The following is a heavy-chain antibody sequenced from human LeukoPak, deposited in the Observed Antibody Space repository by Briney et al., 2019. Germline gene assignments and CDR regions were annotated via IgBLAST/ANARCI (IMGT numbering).Heavy chain of an antibody. CDR3: ARDSYGMDV. J-gene: IGHJ6*02. CDR2: ISYDGSNK. V-gene: IGHV3-30-3*01. CDR1: GFTFSSYA. Sequence: QPGRSLRLSCAASGFTFSSYAMHWVRQAPGKGLEWVAVISYDGSNKYYADSVKGRFTFSRDNSKNTLYLQMNSLRAEDTAVYYCARDSYGMDVWGQGTTVTVSS.